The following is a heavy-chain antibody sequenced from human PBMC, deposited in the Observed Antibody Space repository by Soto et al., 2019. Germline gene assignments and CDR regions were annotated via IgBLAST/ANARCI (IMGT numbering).Heavy chain of an antibody. CDR3: ARLRRSSPRDTFDI. V-gene: IGHV5-51*01. D-gene: IGHD6-6*01. CDR1: GYSFPSYW. CDR2: IYPADSHT. Sequence: GDSLKISCKGSGYSFPSYWIGWLRQMPGKGLEWMGIIYPADSHTRYSPSFLGQVTISEDKSTSTAYLQWSSLKASDTAMYYCARLRRSSPRDTFDIWGQGTMVTVS. J-gene: IGHJ3*02.